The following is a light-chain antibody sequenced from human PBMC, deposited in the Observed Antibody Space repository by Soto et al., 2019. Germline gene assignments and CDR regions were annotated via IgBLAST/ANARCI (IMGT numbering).Light chain of an antibody. CDR3: QSYDTNLNAVL. Sequence: QSVLTQPPSVSGAPGQRVTISCTGSSSNFGAGYDVHWYQQLPGTAPKLLIYGNINRPSGVPDRFSGSKSGTSASLAITGLQAEDEADYYCQSYDTNLNAVLFGGGTKVTVL. CDR1: SSNFGAGYD. J-gene: IGLJ2*01. CDR2: GNI. V-gene: IGLV1-40*01.